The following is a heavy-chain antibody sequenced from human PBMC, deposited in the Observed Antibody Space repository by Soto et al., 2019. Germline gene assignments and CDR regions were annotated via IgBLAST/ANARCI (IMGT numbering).Heavy chain of an antibody. V-gene: IGHV3-74*01. CDR2: IDGSGTTT. Sequence: GGSLRLSCATSGFTFNGYWIHWVRQVPGEGLVWVSRIDGSGTTTNYAESVRGRFTISRDIAKSTVFLQMDSLRAEDTAVYHCVRLGFVGEGDFWGQGIPVTVSS. J-gene: IGHJ4*02. D-gene: IGHD1-26*01. CDR3: VRLGFVGEGDF. CDR1: GFTFNGYW.